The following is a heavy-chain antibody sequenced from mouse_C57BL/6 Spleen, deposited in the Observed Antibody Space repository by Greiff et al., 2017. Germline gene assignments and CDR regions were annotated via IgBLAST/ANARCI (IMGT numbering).Heavy chain of an antibody. CDR1: GYTFTGYW. CDR3: TRGYDYGEGAMDY. Sequence: QVQLQQSGAELMKPGASVKLSCTATGYTFTGYWIEWVKQRPGHGLEWIGEILPGSGSTNYNEKFKGKATFTADTSSNTASMQRSRLTTEDSAIYCCTRGYDYGEGAMDYWGQGTTVTVAS. D-gene: IGHD2-4*01. J-gene: IGHJ4*01. V-gene: IGHV1-9*01. CDR2: ILPGSGST.